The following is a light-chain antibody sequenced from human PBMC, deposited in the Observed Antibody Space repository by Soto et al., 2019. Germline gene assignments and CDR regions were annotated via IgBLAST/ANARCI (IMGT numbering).Light chain of an antibody. J-gene: IGKJ2*01. CDR2: GAS. CDR1: QSVTSSY. V-gene: IGKV3-20*01. CDR3: QQYITSPPMYT. Sequence: ETVLTQSPGTLSLSPGERATLSCRASQSVTSSYLSWYQQKPGQAPRLLIYGASNRATGIPDRFSGSGSGKEFTLTIRRLEAEDCAVYYCQQYITSPPMYTFGQGTKVEVK.